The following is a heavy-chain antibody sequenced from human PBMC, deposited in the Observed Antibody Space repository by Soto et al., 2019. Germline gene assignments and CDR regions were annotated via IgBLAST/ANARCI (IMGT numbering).Heavy chain of an antibody. J-gene: IGHJ4*02. CDR3: GRLEGLATISYYFDY. D-gene: IGHD3-9*01. V-gene: IGHV4-39*01. CDR1: GGSVSSSSYY. CDR2: VYYSGST. Sequence: QLQLQESGPGLVKPSETLSLTCTVSGGSVSSSSYYWGWLRQPPGKGLEWIGSVYYSGSTYYNPSLESRVTISVDKSKNQFSLKLMSLSAADTAVYYCGRLEGLATISYYFDYWGQGALVTVSS.